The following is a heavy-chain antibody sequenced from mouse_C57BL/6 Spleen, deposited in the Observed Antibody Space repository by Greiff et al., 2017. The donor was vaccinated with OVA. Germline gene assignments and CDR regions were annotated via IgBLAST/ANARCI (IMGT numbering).Heavy chain of an antibody. D-gene: IGHD1-1*01. CDR3: APPYYGSSYGYFDV. J-gene: IGHJ1*03. CDR2: IDPEDGET. V-gene: IGHV14-2*01. Sequence: VQLKQSGAELVKPGASVKLSCTASGFNIKAYYMHWVKQRTEQGLEWIGRIDPEDGETKYATKFQGKATITADTSSNTAYLQLSSLTSEDTAVYYCAPPYYGSSYGYFDVWGTGTTVTVSS. CDR1: GFNIKAYY.